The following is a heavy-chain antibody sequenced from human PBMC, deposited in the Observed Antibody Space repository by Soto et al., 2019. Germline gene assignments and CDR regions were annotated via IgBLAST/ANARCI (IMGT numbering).Heavy chain of an antibody. J-gene: IGHJ4*02. CDR1: GFTFSSYG. CDR3: AHIVVVPAALDFDY. CDR2: ISYDGSNK. V-gene: IGHV3-30*03. D-gene: IGHD2-2*01. Sequence: ESGGGVVQPGRSLRLSCAASGFTFSSYGMHWVRQAPGKGLEWVAVISYDGSNKYYADSVKGRFTISRDNSKNTLYLQMNSLRAEDTAVYYXAHIVVVPAALDFDYWGQGTLVTVSS.